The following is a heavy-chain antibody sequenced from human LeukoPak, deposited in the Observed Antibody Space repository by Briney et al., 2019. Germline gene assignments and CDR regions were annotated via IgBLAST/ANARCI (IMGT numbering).Heavy chain of an antibody. CDR2: IYYSGST. D-gene: IGHD3-10*01. J-gene: IGHJ4*02. Sequence: SETLSLTCTVSGGSISSYYWSWIWQPPGKGLEWIGYIYYSGSTNYNPSLKSRVTISVDTSKNQLSLKLNSVTVADTAVYYCARHYSSGTYPLDSWGQGTLVTVSS. CDR1: GGSISSYY. CDR3: ARHYSSGTYPLDS. V-gene: IGHV4-59*01.